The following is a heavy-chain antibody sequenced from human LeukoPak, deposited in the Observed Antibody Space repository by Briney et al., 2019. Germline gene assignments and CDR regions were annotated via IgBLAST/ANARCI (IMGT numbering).Heavy chain of an antibody. Sequence: PSETLSLTCTVSGGSISSSSYYWGWIRQPPGKGLEWIGSIYYSGSTYYNPSLKSRVTISVDTSKNQFSLKLSSVTAADTAVYYCARGPTYYYDSSGYPRPGWFDPWGQGNPGHRLL. CDR2: IYYSGST. D-gene: IGHD3-22*01. CDR3: ARGPTYYYDSSGYPRPGWFDP. V-gene: IGHV4-39*07. J-gene: IGHJ5*02. CDR1: GGSISSSSYY.